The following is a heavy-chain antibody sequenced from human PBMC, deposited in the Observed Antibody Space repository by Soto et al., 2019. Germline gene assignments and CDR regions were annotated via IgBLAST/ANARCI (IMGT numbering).Heavy chain of an antibody. D-gene: IGHD3-22*01. CDR1: GFTFSSYE. CDR3: AAYSHNYYDLHGLDV. V-gene: IGHV3-48*03. CDR2: ISSSGSTI. J-gene: IGHJ3*01. Sequence: SLRLSCAASGFTFSSYEMNWVRQAPRKGLEWVSYISSSGSTIYYADSVKGRFAISRDNAKNLLFLQMNSLRAEDTAVYYCAAYSHNYYDLHGLDVWGQGTVVTVSS.